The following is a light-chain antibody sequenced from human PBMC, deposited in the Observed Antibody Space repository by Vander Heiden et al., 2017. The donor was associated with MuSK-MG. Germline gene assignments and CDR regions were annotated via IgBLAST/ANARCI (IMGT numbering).Light chain of an antibody. J-gene: IGKJ1*01. CDR2: YAS. Sequence: SPDFQSVAAKDKVTLTCRASQSIGTSLHWYQQKPDQAPKLLIKYASQSNRGVPSRFSGSGSGTDFTLTINGLEAEDAAAYYCQQSCSFPRTFGEGTKVEIK. CDR1: QSIGTS. V-gene: IGKV6D-21*02. CDR3: QQSCSFPRT.